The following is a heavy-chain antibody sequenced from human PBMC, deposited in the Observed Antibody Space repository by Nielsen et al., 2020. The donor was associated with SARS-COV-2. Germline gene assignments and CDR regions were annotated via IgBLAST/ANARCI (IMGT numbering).Heavy chain of an antibody. D-gene: IGHD1-7*01. CDR2: IYDSGRT. CDR3: ARDRELAY. Sequence: SETVPSTCTVSGGSIGIYYWNWIRQAPGKGLEWIGYIYDSGRTDYNPSLKSRVTISVDTSKNRFSLGQAPANAPDTAEYYCARDRELAYWGQGTLVTVSS. CDR1: GGSIGIYY. J-gene: IGHJ4*02. V-gene: IGHV4-59*13.